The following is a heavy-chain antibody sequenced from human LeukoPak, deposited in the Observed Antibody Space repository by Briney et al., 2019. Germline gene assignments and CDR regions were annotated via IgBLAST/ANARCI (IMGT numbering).Heavy chain of an antibody. CDR2: IFYDGTIQ. Sequence: GRSLRLSCAASGFTFTHYAMHWVRQTPGKGLEWVAVIFYDGTIQYYSDSVRGRLIVSRDNPKNTLYLQMNSLRAEDTAVYYCARDLSGITGYTYGRGIDYWGQGTLVTVSS. CDR1: GFTFTHYA. J-gene: IGHJ4*02. D-gene: IGHD5-18*01. V-gene: IGHV3-30*03. CDR3: ARDLSGITGYTYGRGIDY.